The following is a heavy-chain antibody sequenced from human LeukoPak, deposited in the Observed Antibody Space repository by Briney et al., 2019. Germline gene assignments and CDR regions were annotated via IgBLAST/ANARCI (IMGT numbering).Heavy chain of an antibody. V-gene: IGHV4-34*01. Sequence: SETLSLTCAVYGGSFSGYYWSWIRQPPGKGLEWIGEINHSGSTNYNPSLKSRVTISVDTSKNQFSLKLSSVTAADPAVYYCARLHFGYCSSTSCGYWGQGTLVTVSS. D-gene: IGHD2-2*03. CDR3: ARLHFGYCSSTSCGY. J-gene: IGHJ4*02. CDR1: GGSFSGYY. CDR2: INHSGST.